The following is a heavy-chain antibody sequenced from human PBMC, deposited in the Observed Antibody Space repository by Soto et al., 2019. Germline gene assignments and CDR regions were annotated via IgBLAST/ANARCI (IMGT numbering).Heavy chain of an antibody. CDR3: VRGDNWNDEASDY. CDR1: GFMFSNHG. J-gene: IGHJ4*02. Sequence: QVQLVESGGGVVQPGRSLRLSCAASGFMFSNHGMHWVRQAPGKGLEWVAVIWSDGNNRYYADSVKGRFTISRDNSKNKVYLQMKSLRDEDTAVYYCVRGDNWNDEASDYWGQGTLVTVSS. CDR2: IWSDGNNR. D-gene: IGHD1-1*01. V-gene: IGHV3-33*01.